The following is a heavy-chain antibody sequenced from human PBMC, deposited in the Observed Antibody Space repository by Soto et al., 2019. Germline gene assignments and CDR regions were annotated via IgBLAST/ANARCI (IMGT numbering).Heavy chain of an antibody. CDR3: ARADYYDSSGFYYDC. Sequence: QVQLVQSGAEVKKPGASVKFSCKASGYIFTNHYIHWLRQAPGQGLEWMGIINPSGGSTNYLQKFQVRITMTRDTSTSTVYMELSSLRSEDTAVYFCARADYYDSSGFYYDCWGQGTLVTVSS. CDR1: GYIFTNHY. J-gene: IGHJ4*02. CDR2: INPSGGST. D-gene: IGHD3-22*01. V-gene: IGHV1-46*01.